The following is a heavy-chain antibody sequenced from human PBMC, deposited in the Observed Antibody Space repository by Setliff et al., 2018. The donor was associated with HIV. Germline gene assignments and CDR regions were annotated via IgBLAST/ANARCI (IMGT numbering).Heavy chain of an antibody. J-gene: IGHJ6*02. D-gene: IGHD3-22*01. CDR2: IYYSGST. CDR1: GVSISSHY. CDR3: ARFPDYYDSSLYYYYGMDV. Sequence: SETLSLTCTVSGVSISSHYWNWIRQPPGKGLEWIGTIYYSGSTKYNPSLKSRVTISVDTSKNQLSLKLRPVTAADTAVYYCARFPDYYDSSLYYYYGMDVWGQGTTVTVSS. V-gene: IGHV4-59*11.